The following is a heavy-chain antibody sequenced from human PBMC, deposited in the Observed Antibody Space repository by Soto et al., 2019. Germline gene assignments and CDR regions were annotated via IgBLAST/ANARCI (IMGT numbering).Heavy chain of an antibody. CDR3: AREEVNAYYDFWSGPLGKNWFDP. J-gene: IGHJ5*02. CDR1: GYTFTSYD. D-gene: IGHD3-3*01. Sequence: ASVKVSCKASGYTFTSYDINWVRQATGQGLEWMGWMNPNSGNTGYAQKFQGRVTMTRNTSISTAYMELSSLRSEDTAVYYCAREEVNAYYDFWSGPLGKNWFDPWG. V-gene: IGHV1-8*01. CDR2: MNPNSGNT.